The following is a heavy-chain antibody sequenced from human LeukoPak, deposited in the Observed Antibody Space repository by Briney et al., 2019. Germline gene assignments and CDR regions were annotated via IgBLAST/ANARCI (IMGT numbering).Heavy chain of an antibody. V-gene: IGHV4-4*07. D-gene: IGHD3-10*01. CDR1: GGSISSYY. Sequence: PSETLSLTCTVSGGSISSYYWSWIRQPAGKGLEWIGRIYTSGSTNYNPSLKSRVTISVDTSKNQFSLKLSSVTAADTAVYYCARHRGDPPGYYCYYYGMDVWGQGTTVTVSS. CDR3: ARHRGDPPGYYCYYYGMDV. J-gene: IGHJ6*02. CDR2: IYTSGST.